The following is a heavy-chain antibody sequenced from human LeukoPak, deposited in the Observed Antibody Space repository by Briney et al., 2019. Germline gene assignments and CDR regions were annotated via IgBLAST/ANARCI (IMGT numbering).Heavy chain of an antibody. CDR3: ARGPLDILTGYYSPLFDY. CDR2: IYSGGST. CDR1: GFTVSSNY. Sequence: GGSLRLSCAASGFTVSSNYMSWVRQAPGKGLEWVSVIYSGGSTYYADSVKGRFTISRDNSKNTLYLQMNSLRAEDTAVYYCARGPLDILTGYYSPLFDYWGQGTLVTVSS. J-gene: IGHJ4*02. V-gene: IGHV3-66*01. D-gene: IGHD3-9*01.